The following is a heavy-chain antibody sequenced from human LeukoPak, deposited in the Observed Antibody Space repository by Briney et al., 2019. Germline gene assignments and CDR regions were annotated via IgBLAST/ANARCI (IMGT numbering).Heavy chain of an antibody. CDR3: ARGQPGIDY. Sequence: GGSLRLSCAASGFTFTNYAMNWVRQAPGKGLEWVSTISGGGASSFYADSVKGRFTISRDNSKNTLFLQMNSLRAEDTAVYYCARGQPGIDYWGQGTLVTVSS. CDR2: ISGGGASS. J-gene: IGHJ4*02. V-gene: IGHV3-23*01. D-gene: IGHD1-14*01. CDR1: GFTFTNYA.